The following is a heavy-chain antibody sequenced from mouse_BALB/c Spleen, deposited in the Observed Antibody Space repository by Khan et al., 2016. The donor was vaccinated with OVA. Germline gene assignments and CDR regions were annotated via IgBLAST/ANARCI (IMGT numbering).Heavy chain of an antibody. CDR1: GYTFINYW. Sequence: VKLLESGAELAKPGASVKMSCKASGYTFINYWILWVKQRPGQGLEWIGYINPSTGYTEYNQNFKDKATLTADKSSSTAYMQLSSLTSEDSAVYYCARRGLRWDFDYLGQGTTLTVSS. CDR2: INPSTGYT. CDR3: ARRGLRWDFDY. J-gene: IGHJ2*01. D-gene: IGHD1-1*01. V-gene: IGHV1-7*01.